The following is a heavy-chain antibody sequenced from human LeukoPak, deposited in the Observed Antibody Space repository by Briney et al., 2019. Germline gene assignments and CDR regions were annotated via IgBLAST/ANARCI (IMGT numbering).Heavy chain of an antibody. CDR3: ARDPRISTVLTPFDY. CDR1: GFSLNSYW. Sequence: GGSLRLSCAGSGFSLNSYWMHWVRQAPGKGLEWVSGIKTDGSITTYADSVRGRFTISRDNDENTLYLQMNSLRAEDTAVYYCARDPRISTVLTPFDYWGQGTLVTVSS. V-gene: IGHV3-74*01. D-gene: IGHD4-17*01. CDR2: IKTDGSIT. J-gene: IGHJ4*02.